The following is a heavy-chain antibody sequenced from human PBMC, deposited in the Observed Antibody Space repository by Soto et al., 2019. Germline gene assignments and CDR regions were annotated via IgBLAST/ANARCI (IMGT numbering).Heavy chain of an antibody. CDR2: IWYDGSNK. CDR1: GFTFSSYG. CDR3: AREAIVVVPAARHFDY. J-gene: IGHJ4*02. D-gene: IGHD2-2*01. Sequence: GGSLRLSCAASGFTFSSYGMHWVRQAPGKGLEWVAVIWYDGSNKYYADSVKGRFTISRDNSKNTLYLQMNSLRAEDTAVYYCAREAIVVVPAARHFDYWGQGTLVTVSS. V-gene: IGHV3-33*01.